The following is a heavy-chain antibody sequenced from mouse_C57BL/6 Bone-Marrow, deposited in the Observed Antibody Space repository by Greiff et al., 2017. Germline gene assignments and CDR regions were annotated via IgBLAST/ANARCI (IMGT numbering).Heavy chain of an antibody. CDR1: GFTFSSYG. J-gene: IGHJ2*01. D-gene: IGHD2-4*01. V-gene: IGHV5-6*02. CDR3: ASLYDYDPYYFDY. CDR2: ISSGGSYT. Sequence: DVKLVESGGDLVKPGGSLKLSCAASGFTFSSYGMSWVRQTPDKRLEWVATISSGGSYTYYPDSVKGRFTISRDNAKNTLYLQMSSLKSEDTAMYYCASLYDYDPYYFDYWGQGTTLTVSS.